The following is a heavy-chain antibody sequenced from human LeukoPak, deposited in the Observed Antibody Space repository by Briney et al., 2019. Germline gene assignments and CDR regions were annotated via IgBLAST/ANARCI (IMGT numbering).Heavy chain of an antibody. J-gene: IGHJ3*02. Sequence: PGGSLRLSCAASGFTFDDYAMPWVRQAPGKGLEWVSGISWNSGSIGYADSVKGRFTISRDNAKNSLYLQMNSLRAEDTALYYCAKGLRDYHIASAFDIWGQGTMVTVSS. CDR2: ISWNSGSI. D-gene: IGHD5/OR15-5a*01. V-gene: IGHV3-9*01. CDR3: AKGLRDYHIASAFDI. CDR1: GFTFDDYA.